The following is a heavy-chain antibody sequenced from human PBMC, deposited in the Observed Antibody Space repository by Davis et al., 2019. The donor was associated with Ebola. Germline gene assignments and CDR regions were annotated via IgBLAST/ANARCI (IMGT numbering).Heavy chain of an antibody. CDR3: ARGEYYYGSGSIRFDP. CDR1: GGSVSSGSYY. Sequence: MPSETLSLTCTVSGGSVSSGSYYWSWIRQPPGKGLEWIGYIYYSGSTNYNPSLKSRVTISVDTSKNQFSLKLSSVTAADTAVYYCARGEYYYGSGSIRFDPWGQGTLVTVSS. D-gene: IGHD3-10*01. V-gene: IGHV4-61*01. CDR2: IYYSGST. J-gene: IGHJ5*02.